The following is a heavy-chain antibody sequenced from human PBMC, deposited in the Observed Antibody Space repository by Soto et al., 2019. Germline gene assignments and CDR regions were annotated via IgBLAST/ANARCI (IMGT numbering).Heavy chain of an antibody. CDR2: MSHSGGT. D-gene: IGHD1-1*01. J-gene: IGHJ3*02. CDR3: ARVERGTATTVVDAFDI. Sequence: PSETLSLTCPVSGGSISSYYWSWIRQPPGKGLEWIGEMSHSGGTHFNPSLKSRVTISVDTSKNQFSLKMSSVTAADTALYYCARVERGTATTVVDAFDIWGPGTMVTVSS. V-gene: IGHV4-34*01. CDR1: GGSISSYY.